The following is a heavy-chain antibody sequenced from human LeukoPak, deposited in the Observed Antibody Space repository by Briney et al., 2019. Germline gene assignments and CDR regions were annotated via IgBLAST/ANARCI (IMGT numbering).Heavy chain of an antibody. J-gene: IGHJ4*02. Sequence: GGSLRLSCAASGFTFDDYATHWVRQAPGKGLEWVSLISGHGGSTYYADSVKGRFTISRDNSKNSLHLQMISLRTEDTALYYCAKDKFCSGADCYTPFDYWGQGTLVTVSS. CDR3: AKDKFCSGADCYTPFDY. V-gene: IGHV3-43*02. CDR2: ISGHGGST. CDR1: GFTFDDYA. D-gene: IGHD2-15*01.